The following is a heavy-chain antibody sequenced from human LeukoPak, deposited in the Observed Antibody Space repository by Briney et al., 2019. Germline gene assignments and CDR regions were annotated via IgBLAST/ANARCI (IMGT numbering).Heavy chain of an antibody. J-gene: IGHJ4*02. CDR2: ISAYNGNT. D-gene: IGHD4-23*01. V-gene: IGHV1-18*01. CDR3: ARDVHGGNSGSQYYFDY. Sequence: GASVEVSCKASDYTFTGYGISWVRQAPGQGLEWMGWISAYNGNTNYAQKLQGRVTMTTGTSTSTAYMELRSLRSDDTAVYYCARDVHGGNSGSQYYFDYWGQGTLVTVSS. CDR1: DYTFTGYG.